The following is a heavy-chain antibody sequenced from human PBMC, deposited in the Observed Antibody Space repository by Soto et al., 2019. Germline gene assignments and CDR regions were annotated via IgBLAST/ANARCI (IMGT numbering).Heavy chain of an antibody. CDR3: ARDFSVFGY. CDR1: GFTFSSYA. V-gene: IGHV3-30-3*01. J-gene: IGHJ4*02. CDR2: ISYDGSNK. Sequence: GGSLRLSCAASGFTFSSYAMHWVRQAPGKGLEWVAVISYDGSNKYYADSVKGRFTISRDNSKNSLYLQMNSLRAEDTAVYYCARDFSVFGYWGQGTLVTVSS.